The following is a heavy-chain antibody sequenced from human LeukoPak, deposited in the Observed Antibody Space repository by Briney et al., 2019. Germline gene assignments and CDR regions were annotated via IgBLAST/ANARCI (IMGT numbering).Heavy chain of an antibody. CDR3: ARDPPQYYYDSSGYYFDY. D-gene: IGHD3-22*01. V-gene: IGHV4-34*01. J-gene: IGHJ4*02. CDR2: INHSGST. CDR1: GGSFSGYY. Sequence: SETLSLTCAVYGGSFSGYYWSWIRQPPGKGLEWIGEINHSGSTNYNPSLKGRVTISVDTSKNQFSLKLSSVTAADTAVYYCARDPPQYYYDSSGYYFDYWGQGTLVTVSS.